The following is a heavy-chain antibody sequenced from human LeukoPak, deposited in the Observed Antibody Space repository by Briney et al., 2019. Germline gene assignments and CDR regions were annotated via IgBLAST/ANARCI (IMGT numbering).Heavy chain of an antibody. J-gene: IGHJ5*02. V-gene: IGHV4-34*01. Sequence: SETLSLTCAVYGGSFNGYYWSWIRQPPGKGLEWIGEINHSGSTNYNPSLKSRVTISVDTSKNQFSLKLSSVTAADTAVYYCARGGLGYCSSTSCPNWFDPWGQGTLVTVSS. CDR1: GGSFNGYY. D-gene: IGHD2-2*01. CDR3: ARGGLGYCSSTSCPNWFDP. CDR2: INHSGST.